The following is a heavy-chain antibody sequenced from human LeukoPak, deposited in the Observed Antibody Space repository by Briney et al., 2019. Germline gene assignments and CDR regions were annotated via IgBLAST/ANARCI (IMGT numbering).Heavy chain of an antibody. Sequence: PSQTLSLTCTVSGGSISSGSYYWSWIRQPAGKGLEWIGRIYTSGGTNYNPSLKSRVTISVDTSKNQFSLKLSSVTAADTAVYYCARGFGYGSGSHYNVEIWFDPWGQGTQVTVSS. D-gene: IGHD3-10*01. J-gene: IGHJ5*02. CDR2: IYTSGGT. V-gene: IGHV4-61*02. CDR1: GGSISSGSYY. CDR3: ARGFGYGSGSHYNVEIWFDP.